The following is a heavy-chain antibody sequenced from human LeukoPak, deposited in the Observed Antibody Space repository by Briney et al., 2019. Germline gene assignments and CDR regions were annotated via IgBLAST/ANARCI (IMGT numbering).Heavy chain of an antibody. CDR3: ARAGQLDRPFNY. D-gene: IGHD6-13*01. V-gene: IGHV4-59*01. J-gene: IGHJ4*02. CDR2: IYYSGST. CDR1: GGSISSYY. Sequence: KPSETLSLTCTVSGGSISSYYWSWLRQPPGKGLEWIGYIYYSGSTNYNPSLKSRVTISVDTSKDQFSLKLSSVTAADTAVYYCARAGQLDRPFNYWGQGTVVTVAS.